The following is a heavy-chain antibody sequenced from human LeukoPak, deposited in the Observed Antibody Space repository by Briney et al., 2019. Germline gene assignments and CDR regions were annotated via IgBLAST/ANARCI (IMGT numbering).Heavy chain of an antibody. CDR3: AKVETSGGANCYALDY. D-gene: IGHD2-2*01. CDR1: GFTFSSYA. V-gene: IGHV3-23*01. CDR2: ISGSDGST. Sequence: AGGSLRLSCAASGFTFSSYAMTWVRQAPDKGLEWVSAISGSDGSTYYADSVKGRFTISGDDSQNTLYLQMNSLSAEDTAVYYCAKVETSGGANCYALDYWGQGTLVTVSS. J-gene: IGHJ4*02.